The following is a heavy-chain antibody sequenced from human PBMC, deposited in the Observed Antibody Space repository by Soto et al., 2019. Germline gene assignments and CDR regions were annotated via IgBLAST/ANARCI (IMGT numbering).Heavy chain of an antibody. V-gene: IGHV3-7*01. D-gene: IGHD3-16*01. Sequence: EVQLVDSGGGLVQPGGSLRLSCAASGFTFNTFWMTWVRQAPGKGLEWVANIKQDGSEAYYLDSLKGRFTISRDNAKNSLYLQMNSLRAEDTGVYYCAGGGGWLIRHWGQGTLVTVSS. CDR2: IKQDGSEA. J-gene: IGHJ4*02. CDR1: GFTFNTFW. CDR3: AGGGGWLIRH.